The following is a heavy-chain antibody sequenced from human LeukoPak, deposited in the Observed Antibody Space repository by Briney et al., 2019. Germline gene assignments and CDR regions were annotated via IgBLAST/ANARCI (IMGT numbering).Heavy chain of an antibody. V-gene: IGHV3-66*01. CDR2: IYSGGST. D-gene: IGHD3-10*01. CDR3: ARDHYGSGSYGSGY. J-gene: IGHJ4*02. Sequence: GGSLRLSCAASGFTVSSNYMSWVRQAPGKGLEWVSVIYSGGSTYYADSVKGRLTISRDNSKNTLYLQMNSLRAEDTAVYYCARDHYGSGSYGSGYWGQGTLVTVSS. CDR1: GFTVSSNY.